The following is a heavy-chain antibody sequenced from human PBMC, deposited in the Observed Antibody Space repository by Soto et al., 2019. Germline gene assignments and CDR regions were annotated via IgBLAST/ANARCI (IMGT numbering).Heavy chain of an antibody. V-gene: IGHV3-21*01. D-gene: IGHD2-15*01. J-gene: IGHJ4*02. Sequence: GGSLRLSCAASGFTFSSYSMNWVRQAPGKGLEWVSSISSSSSYIYYADSVKGRFTISRDNAKNSLYLQMNSLRAEDTAVYYCARDLGYCSGGSCYDLCSYFDFWGQGTLDTVYS. CDR2: ISSSSSYI. CDR1: GFTFSSYS. CDR3: ARDLGYCSGGSCYDLCSYFDF.